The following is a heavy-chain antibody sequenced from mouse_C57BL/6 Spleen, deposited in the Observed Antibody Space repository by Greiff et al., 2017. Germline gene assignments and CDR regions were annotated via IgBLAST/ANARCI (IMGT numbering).Heavy chain of an antibody. J-gene: IGHJ1*03. CDR3: ARCYGSPFWYFDV. V-gene: IGHV3-8*01. Sequence: EVQLQQSGPGLAKPSQTLSLSCSVTGYSITSDYWNWIRKFPGHKLEYMGYISYSGSTYYDPSLKRRISITRDTSKNKYYLQLNSVTTEDTATYYCARCYGSPFWYFDVWGTGTTVTVSS. CDR1: GYSITSDY. CDR2: ISYSGST. D-gene: IGHD1-1*01.